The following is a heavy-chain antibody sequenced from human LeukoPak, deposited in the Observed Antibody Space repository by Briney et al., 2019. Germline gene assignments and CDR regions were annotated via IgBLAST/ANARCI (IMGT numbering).Heavy chain of an antibody. CDR2: TYYRSKLYN. V-gene: IGHV6-1*01. CDR3: ARERTTMIAVVIHDAFDI. Sequence: SQTLPLTCAISGDSVSSNNAAWNWIRQSPSRGLEWLGRTYYRSKLYNDYALSVKSRITINPHTSKNQFSLQLNSVTPEDTAVYYCARERTTMIAVVIHDAFDIWGQGTMVTVSS. CDR1: GDSVSSNNAA. J-gene: IGHJ3*02. D-gene: IGHD3-22*01.